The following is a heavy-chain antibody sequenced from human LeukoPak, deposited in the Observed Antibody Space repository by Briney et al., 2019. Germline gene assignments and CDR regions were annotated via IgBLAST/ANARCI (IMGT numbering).Heavy chain of an antibody. D-gene: IGHD3-3*01. CDR1: GYTFTSYY. Sequence: ASVKVSCKASGYTFTSYYMHWVRQAPGQGLEWMGIINPSGGSTSYAQKFQGRVTMTRDTSIRTAYMELSRLRSDDTAVYYCARYYVEGRCFDYWGQGTLVTVSS. CDR3: ARYYVEGRCFDY. CDR2: INPSGGST. J-gene: IGHJ4*02. V-gene: IGHV1-46*01.